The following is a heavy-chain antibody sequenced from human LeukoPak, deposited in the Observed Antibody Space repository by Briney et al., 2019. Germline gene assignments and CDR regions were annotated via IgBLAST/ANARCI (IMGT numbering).Heavy chain of an antibody. CDR2: IYHSGST. Sequence: PSETLSLTCAVSGGSISSGGYSWSWIRQPPGKGLEWIGYIYHSGSTYYNPSLKSRVTISVDRSKNQFSLELSSVTAADTAVYYCARGPTYYYDSSGYDYWGQGTLVTVSS. V-gene: IGHV4-30-2*01. CDR3: ARGPTYYYDSSGYDY. J-gene: IGHJ4*02. CDR1: GGSISSGGYS. D-gene: IGHD3-22*01.